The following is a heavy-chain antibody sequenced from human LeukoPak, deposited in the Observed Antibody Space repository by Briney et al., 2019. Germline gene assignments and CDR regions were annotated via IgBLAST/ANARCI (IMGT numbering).Heavy chain of an antibody. CDR3: AKSHSFYSSAYYWPY. Sequence: SETLSLTCTVSGGSITSSSYYWGWIRQPPGKGLEWIGSMYYSGSTYYNPSLKSRVTISVDTSKNQFSLSLSSVTAADTAVYYCAKSHSFYSSAYYWPYWGQGTLVTVSS. V-gene: IGHV4-39*07. CDR2: MYYSGST. CDR1: GGSITSSSYY. D-gene: IGHD3-22*01. J-gene: IGHJ4*02.